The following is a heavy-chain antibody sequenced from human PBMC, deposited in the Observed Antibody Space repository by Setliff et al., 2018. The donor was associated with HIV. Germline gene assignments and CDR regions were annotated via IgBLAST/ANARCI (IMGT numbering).Heavy chain of an antibody. J-gene: IGHJ3*02. CDR1: GFMFGVDW. CDR2: IKSKTNGGDGTA. V-gene: IGHV3-15*01. D-gene: IGHD3-22*01. CDR3: TTAPFTMIIVDINKGAFDI. Sequence: GGSLRLSCAASGFMFGVDWMSWVRQTPGKGLEWVARIKSKTNGGDGTADYATPVRGRFTIPRDESRDTVYLQMNSLKTEDTAMYYCTTAPFTMIIVDINKGAFDIWGQGTMVTVSS.